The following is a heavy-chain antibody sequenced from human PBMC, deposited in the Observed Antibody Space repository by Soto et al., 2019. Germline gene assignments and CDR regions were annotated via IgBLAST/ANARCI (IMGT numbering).Heavy chain of an antibody. D-gene: IGHD3-22*01. Sequence: QVQLQQWGAGLLKPSETLSLTCAVYGESFSDYYWSWIRQPPGKGLEWFGEVNHRGSTNYNPSLNSRVTISADTSKNQFSLKLRSVTAADTALYYCARGISMKVVVQTDAPDKFYFDYWGQGTLVTVSS. CDR1: GESFSDYY. J-gene: IGHJ4*01. V-gene: IGHV4-34*01. CDR3: ARGISMKVVVQTDAPDKFYFDY. CDR2: VNHRGST.